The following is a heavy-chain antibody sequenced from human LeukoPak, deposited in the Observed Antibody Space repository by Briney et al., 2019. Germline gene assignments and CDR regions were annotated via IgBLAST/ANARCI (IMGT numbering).Heavy chain of an antibody. Sequence: PGGSLRLSCAASGFTFSSYAMHWVRQAPGKGLEWVAVISYDGSNKYYADSVKGRFTISRDNSKNALYLQMNSLRAEDTAVYYCARGSGIRHGAFDIWGQGTMVTVSS. D-gene: IGHD3-10*01. J-gene: IGHJ3*02. V-gene: IGHV3-30-3*01. CDR1: GFTFSSYA. CDR3: ARGSGIRHGAFDI. CDR2: ISYDGSNK.